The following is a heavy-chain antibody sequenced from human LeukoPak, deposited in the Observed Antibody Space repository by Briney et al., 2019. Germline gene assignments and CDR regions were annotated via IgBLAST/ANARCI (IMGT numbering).Heavy chain of an antibody. Sequence: SETLSLTCTVSGGSISSGSYYWNWIRQPAGKGLEWIGRIFNSVSTNYNPSLKSRVTMSVDTSKNQFSLKLSSVTAADTAVYYCATGRDLVSFKYWGQGTLVTVSS. CDR1: GGSISSGSYY. V-gene: IGHV4-61*02. CDR3: ATGRDLVSFKY. CDR2: IFNSVST. J-gene: IGHJ4*02. D-gene: IGHD5-24*01.